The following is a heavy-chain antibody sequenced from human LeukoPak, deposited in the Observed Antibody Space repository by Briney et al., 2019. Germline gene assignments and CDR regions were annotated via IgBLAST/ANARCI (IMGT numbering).Heavy chain of an antibody. D-gene: IGHD6-13*01. CDR2: INHSGST. J-gene: IGHJ4*02. Sequence: PSETLSLTCAVYGGSFSGYYWSWSRQPPGKGLEWIGEINHSGSTNYNPSLKSRVTISVDTSKNQFSLKLSSVTAADTAVYYCARAYPGYSSSWYGKWGQGTLVTVSS. V-gene: IGHV4-34*01. CDR3: ARAYPGYSSSWYGK. CDR1: GGSFSGYY.